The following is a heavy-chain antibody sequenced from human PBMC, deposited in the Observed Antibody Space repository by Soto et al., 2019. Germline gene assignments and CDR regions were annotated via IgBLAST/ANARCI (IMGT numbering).Heavy chain of an antibody. CDR2: ISSSGSTI. CDR1: GFTFRNYE. D-gene: IGHD2-2*01. J-gene: IGHJ6*02. Sequence: EVQLVESGGGLVQPGGSLRLSCAAFGFTFRNYEMTWVRQAPGKGLEWLSYISSSGSTIYYADSVKGRFTISRDNAKNSLYLQMNSLRVEDTALYYCARLEGWLQSGYQSGLGVWGQGTTVTVSS. V-gene: IGHV3-48*03. CDR3: ARLEGWLQSGYQSGLGV.